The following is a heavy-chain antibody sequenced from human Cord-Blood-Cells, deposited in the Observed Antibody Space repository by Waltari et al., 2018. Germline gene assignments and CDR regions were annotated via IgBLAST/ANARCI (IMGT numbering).Heavy chain of an antibody. CDR1: GFTFSSYA. J-gene: IGHJ4*02. V-gene: IGHV3-30*04. D-gene: IGHD6-13*01. Sequence: QVQLVESGGGVVQPGRSLRLSCAASGFTFSSYAMHWVRQAPGNGLEWVAVISYDGSNKYYADSVKGRFTISRDNSKNTLYLQMNSLRAEDTAVYYCARAAAAGFDYWGQGTLVTVSS. CDR2: ISYDGSNK. CDR3: ARAAAAGFDY.